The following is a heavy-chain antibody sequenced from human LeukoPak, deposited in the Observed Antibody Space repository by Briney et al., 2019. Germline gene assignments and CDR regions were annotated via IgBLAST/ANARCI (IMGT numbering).Heavy chain of an antibody. CDR3: ARDSSGTDI. V-gene: IGHV3-21*01. CDR1: GFTFGSYS. Sequence: GGSLRLSRAASGFTFGSYSMNWVRQAPGKGLEWVSFISSSSSYIYYADSVKGRFTISRDNAKNSLHLQMNSLRAEDTAVYYCARDSSGTDIWGQGTMVTVSS. D-gene: IGHD3-10*01. J-gene: IGHJ3*02. CDR2: ISSSSSYI.